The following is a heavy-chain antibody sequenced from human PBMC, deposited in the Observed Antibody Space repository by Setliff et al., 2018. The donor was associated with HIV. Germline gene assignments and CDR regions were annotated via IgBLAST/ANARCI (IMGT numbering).Heavy chain of an antibody. Sequence: GESLKISCAASGFSFKSAWMSWVRQAPGKGLEWVGHIKAKVVGATTDYSAPVRDRFTISRDDSRDILYLQMNSLKTEDTAVYYCTTDLPHGYHNDYWGPGTLVTVSS. V-gene: IGHV3-15*01. D-gene: IGHD2-2*01. CDR2: IKAKVVGATT. J-gene: IGHJ4*02. CDR3: TTDLPHGYHNDY. CDR1: GFSFKSAW.